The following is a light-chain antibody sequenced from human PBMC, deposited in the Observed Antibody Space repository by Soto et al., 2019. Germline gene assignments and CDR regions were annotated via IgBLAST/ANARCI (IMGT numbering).Light chain of an antibody. CDR1: QSVSTN. J-gene: IGKJ2*01. Sequence: EIVMTQSPATLSASPGERAALSCRASQSVSTNLAWYQQKPGQAPRLLIYSSSTRATNIPARFSGSGSGTEFTLTISSLQSEDFAVYYCQQYSKWPSYTFGQGTKVDIK. CDR2: SSS. CDR3: QQYSKWPSYT. V-gene: IGKV3-15*01.